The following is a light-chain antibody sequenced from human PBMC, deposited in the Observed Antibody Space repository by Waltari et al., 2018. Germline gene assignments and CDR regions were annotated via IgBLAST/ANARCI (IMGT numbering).Light chain of an antibody. J-gene: IGLJ3*02. V-gene: IGLV2-23*01. CDR2: QAS. CDR3: CSYAGRSNYV. CDR1: GSVIVTYSS. Sequence: QSALTQPASVSGSSGQSITISCSGTGSVIVTYSSGLWYHQHPGKVPQLMIYQASKRPSGVSSRFSGSKSGNTASLTMSGLQAEDEADYYCCSYAGRSNYVFGGGTKLTVL.